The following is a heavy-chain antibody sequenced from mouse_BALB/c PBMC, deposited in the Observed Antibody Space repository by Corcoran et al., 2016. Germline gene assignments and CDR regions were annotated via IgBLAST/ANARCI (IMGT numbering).Heavy chain of an antibody. CDR1: GGTFSRYA. CDR3: ATAVATWDYYYGMDV. Sequence: QVQLVQSGAEVKKPGSSVKVSCKASGGTFSRYAISWVRQAPVQGLEWMGGIIPIFGTANYAQKFQGRVTITADKSTSTAYMELSSLRSEDTAEYDCATAVATWDYYYGMDVWGQGTTVTVSP. J-gene: IGHJ1*01. V-gene: IGHV1-81*01. D-gene: IGHD1-1*01. CDR2: IIPIFGTA.